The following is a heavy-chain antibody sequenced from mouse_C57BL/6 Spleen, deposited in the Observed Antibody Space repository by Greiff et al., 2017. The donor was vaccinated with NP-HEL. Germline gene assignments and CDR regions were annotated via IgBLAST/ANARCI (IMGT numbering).Heavy chain of an antibody. V-gene: IGHV10-1*01. Sequence: EVMLVESGGGLVQPKGSLKLSCAASGFSFNTYAMNWVRQAPGKGLEWVARIRSKSNNYATYYADSVKDRFTISRDDSESMLYLQMNNLKTEDTAMYYCVRHDDYDEYFDVWGTGTTVTVSS. CDR2: IRSKSNNYAT. D-gene: IGHD2-4*01. J-gene: IGHJ1*03. CDR1: GFSFNTYA. CDR3: VRHDDYDEYFDV.